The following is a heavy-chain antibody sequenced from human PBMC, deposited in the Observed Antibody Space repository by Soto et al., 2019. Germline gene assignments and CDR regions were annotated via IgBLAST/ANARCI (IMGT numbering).Heavy chain of an antibody. CDR2: ISGSGGST. V-gene: IGHV3-23*01. CDR3: AKEKDLTMILVVISAFDI. CDR1: GFTFSSYA. Sequence: GGSLRLSCAASGFTFSSYAMSWVRQAPGKGLEWVSAISGSGGSTYYADSVKGRFTISRDNSKNTLYLQMNSLRAEDTAVYYCAKEKDLTMILVVISAFDIWGQATMVTVSS. D-gene: IGHD3-22*01. J-gene: IGHJ3*02.